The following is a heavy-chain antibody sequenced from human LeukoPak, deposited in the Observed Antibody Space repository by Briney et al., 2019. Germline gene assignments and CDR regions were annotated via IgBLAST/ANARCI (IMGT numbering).Heavy chain of an antibody. V-gene: IGHV1-69*05. CDR2: IIPIFGTA. D-gene: IGHD3-3*01. CDR1: GGTFSSYA. Sequence: SSVKVSCKASGGTFSSYAISWVRHAPGQGLEWMGGIIPIFGTANYAQKFQGRVTITTDESTSTAYMELSSLRSEDTAVYYCARDLSITIFGQPYNWFDPWGQGTLVTVSS. CDR3: ARDLSITIFGQPYNWFDP. J-gene: IGHJ5*02.